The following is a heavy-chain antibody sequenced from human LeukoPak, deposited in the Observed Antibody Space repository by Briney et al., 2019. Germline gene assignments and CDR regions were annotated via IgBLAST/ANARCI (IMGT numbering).Heavy chain of an antibody. V-gene: IGHV4-34*01. CDR1: GGSFSGHY. Sequence: SETLSLTCAVYGGSFSGHYWTWIRQPPGKGLEWIGEINHSGSTTYNPSLNSRVTISVDTSKNQFSLKLSSVTAADTAVYYCARVIDYDISGYYLGYWGQGNRVTVSS. CDR3: ARVIDYDISGYYLGY. J-gene: IGHJ4*02. D-gene: IGHD3-22*01. CDR2: INHSGST.